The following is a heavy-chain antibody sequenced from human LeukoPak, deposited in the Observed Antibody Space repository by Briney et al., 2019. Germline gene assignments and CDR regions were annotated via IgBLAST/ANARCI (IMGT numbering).Heavy chain of an antibody. D-gene: IGHD2-21*01. J-gene: IGHJ4*02. V-gene: IGHV3-23*01. CDR3: AKIKMGGDCFDY. CDR2: ITGSGGST. CDR1: GFTFSSYA. Sequence: AGGSLRLSCAASGFTFSSYAMSWVRQAPGKGLEWVSSITGSGGSTFYADSVKGRFTLSRDNSKNMLYLQMNSLRAEDTAVFYCAKIKMGGDCFDYWGQGTLVTVSS.